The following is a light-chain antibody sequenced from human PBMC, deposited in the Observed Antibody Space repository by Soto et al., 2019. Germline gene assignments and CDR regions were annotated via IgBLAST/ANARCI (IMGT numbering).Light chain of an antibody. CDR2: AVD. J-gene: IGLJ1*01. V-gene: IGLV2-8*01. Sequence: QTVLTQPPSAVWSAVQSVGISCTGTKNDIGVNDFVYWYQHHPGNPPRLIIYAVDQRPSGLPDRSSGSKSGNTASLTVSALQAADEADYFCKSYAASNTDVFGSGTKVTVL. CDR1: KNDIGVNDF. CDR3: KSYAASNTDV.